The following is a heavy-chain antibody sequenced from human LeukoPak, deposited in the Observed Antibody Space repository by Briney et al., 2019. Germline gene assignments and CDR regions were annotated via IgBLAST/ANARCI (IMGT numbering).Heavy chain of an antibody. Sequence: PSETPSLTCAVYGGSFSGYYWSWIRQPPGKGLEWIGEINHSGSTNYNPSLKSRVTISVDTSKNQFSLKLSSVAAADTAVYYCARSSGWPPGFRYWGQGTLVTVSS. V-gene: IGHV4-34*01. CDR1: GGSFSGYY. J-gene: IGHJ4*02. CDR3: ARSSGWPPGFRY. D-gene: IGHD6-19*01. CDR2: INHSGST.